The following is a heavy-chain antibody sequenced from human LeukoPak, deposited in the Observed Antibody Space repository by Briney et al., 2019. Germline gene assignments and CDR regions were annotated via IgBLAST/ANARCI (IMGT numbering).Heavy chain of an antibody. CDR1: GFTFSSYW. Sequence: GGSLRLSCAVSGFTFSSYWMSWVRQAPGKGLEWVANIKEDGTEKYYQDSVKGRFTISRDNAKNSLYLQMNSLRAEDTAVYYCAIGPTRGTPYGMDVWGQGTTVTVSS. V-gene: IGHV3-7*01. CDR2: IKEDGTEK. J-gene: IGHJ6*02. D-gene: IGHD2-15*01. CDR3: AIGPTRGTPYGMDV.